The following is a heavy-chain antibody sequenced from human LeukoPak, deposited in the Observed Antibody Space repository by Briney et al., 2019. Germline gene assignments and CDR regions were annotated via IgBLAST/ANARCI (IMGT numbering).Heavy chain of an antibody. CDR1: GFTFSDFW. J-gene: IGHJ4*02. CDR2: TNEAGGDK. CDR3: AIATTGRGAFGS. V-gene: IGHV3-7*01. Sequence: GGSLRLSCAASGFTFSDFWMSWVRQAPGKGLECVASTNEAGGDKYYVDSVKGRFTISRDNSKNSLSLQMNSLAAEDTAIYYCAIATTGRGAFGSWGQGTLVSVSS. D-gene: IGHD1-1*01.